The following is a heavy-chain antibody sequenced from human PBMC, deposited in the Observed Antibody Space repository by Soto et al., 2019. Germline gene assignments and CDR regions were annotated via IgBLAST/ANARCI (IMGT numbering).Heavy chain of an antibody. CDR3: ARVGGDLRHWLEP. J-gene: IGHJ5*02. CDR2: ISAYNGNT. V-gene: IGHV1-18*01. Sequence: QVQLVQSGAEVKKPGASVKVSCKASGYTFTSYGISWARQAPGQGLEWMGRISAYNGNTNYAQNLQGRSTMTKDTGTNSGYIKMSSMRSDDTTVYCCARVGGDLRHWLEPRSQGTL. CDR1: GYTFTSYG. D-gene: IGHD3-16*01.